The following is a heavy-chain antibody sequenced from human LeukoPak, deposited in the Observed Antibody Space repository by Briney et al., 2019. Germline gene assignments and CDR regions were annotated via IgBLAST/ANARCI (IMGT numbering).Heavy chain of an antibody. Sequence: GGSLRLSCAASGFTFNGYAMSWVRQAPGKGLVWVSSISCSGGNTYYADSVKGRFTISRDNSKNSLYLQVNSLRVEDTAVYFCAKDLGHCTNGVCSKDWYFGLWGRGSLVTVSS. CDR3: AKDLGHCTNGVCSKDWYFGL. CDR1: GFTFNGYA. V-gene: IGHV3-23*01. D-gene: IGHD2-8*01. J-gene: IGHJ2*01. CDR2: ISCSGGNT.